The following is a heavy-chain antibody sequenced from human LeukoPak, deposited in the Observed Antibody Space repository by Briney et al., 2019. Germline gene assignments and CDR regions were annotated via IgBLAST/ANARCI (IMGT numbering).Heavy chain of an antibody. CDR1: GFTVSDNY. CDR3: AREVGS. CDR2: TYVSGNT. Sequence: GGSLRLSCAASGFTVSDNYISWVRQAPGKGLKWVSVTYVSGNTYYADSVKRRFSISRDTSKNTLYLQMTSLRVEDSAVYYCAREVGSWGQGTLVIVSS. V-gene: IGHV3-66*01. J-gene: IGHJ5*02. D-gene: IGHD1-26*01.